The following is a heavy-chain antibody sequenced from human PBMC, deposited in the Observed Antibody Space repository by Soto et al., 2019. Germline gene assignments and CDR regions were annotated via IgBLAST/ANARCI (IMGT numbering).Heavy chain of an antibody. Sequence: SETLSLTCAVYGGSFSGYYWSWIRQPPGKGLEWIGEINHSGSTNYNPSLKSRVTISVDTSKNQFSLKLSSVTAADTAVYYCARVLGITIFGVVRNWFDPWGQGTLVTVPQ. CDR3: ARVLGITIFGVVRNWFDP. V-gene: IGHV4-34*01. J-gene: IGHJ5*02. CDR1: GGSFSGYY. CDR2: INHSGST. D-gene: IGHD3-3*01.